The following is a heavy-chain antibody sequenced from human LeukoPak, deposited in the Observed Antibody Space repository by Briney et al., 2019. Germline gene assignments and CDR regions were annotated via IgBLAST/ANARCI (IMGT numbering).Heavy chain of an antibody. J-gene: IGHJ3*02. D-gene: IGHD3-22*01. CDR1: GGSISSSNW. V-gene: IGHV4-4*02. CDR2: IYYSGST. Sequence: PSETLSLTCAVSGGSISSSNWWSWVRQPPGKGLEWIGSIYYSGSTYYNPSLKSRVTISVDTSKNQFSLKLSSVTAADTAVYYCARGLYDSSGYYYAANDAFDIWGQGTMVTVSS. CDR3: ARGLYDSSGYYYAANDAFDI.